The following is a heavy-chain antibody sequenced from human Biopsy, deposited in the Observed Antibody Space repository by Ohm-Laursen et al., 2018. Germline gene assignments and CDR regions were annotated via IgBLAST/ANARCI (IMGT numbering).Heavy chain of an antibody. CDR1: GFLFSRHA. J-gene: IGHJ4*02. D-gene: IGHD3-10*01. V-gene: IGHV3-64*01. Sequence: SLRLSCTASGFLFSRHAMHWVRQAPGKGLEYVSAISNTGDGTYYANSVKGRFTVSRDNSGNRLYPQMDSLRIEDTAIYFCARAGDFGSRGAGDYWGRGTLVTVSS. CDR3: ARAGDFGSRGAGDY. CDR2: ISNTGDGT.